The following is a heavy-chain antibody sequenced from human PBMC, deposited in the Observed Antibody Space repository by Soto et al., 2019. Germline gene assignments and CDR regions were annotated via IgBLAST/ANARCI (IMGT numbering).Heavy chain of an antibody. D-gene: IGHD6-19*01. J-gene: IGHJ6*02. V-gene: IGHV3-30*18. CDR1: GFTFSSYG. CDR3: AKGRGPGYSSRWQCYYHNGMAL. CDR2: ISYDGSNK. Sequence: QVQLVESGGCVVQPGRSLRLSCAASGFTFSSYGMHWFRQAPGKGLEWGAVISYDGSNKYYADSVKGRFTISRDNSKNTVNLAMNSLSASDTAVSYCAKGRGPGYSSRWQCYYHNGMALWGHGTTVTDFS.